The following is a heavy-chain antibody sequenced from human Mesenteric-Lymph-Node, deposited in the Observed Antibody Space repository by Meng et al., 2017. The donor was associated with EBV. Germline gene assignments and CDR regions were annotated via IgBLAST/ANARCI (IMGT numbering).Heavy chain of an antibody. CDR3: VHTPTRTYFLGDY. D-gene: IGHD1-26*01. V-gene: IGHV2-5*02. CDR1: AFSLSTIGG. Sequence: HINCEESGPTLVKPTETLTLTCTFSAFSLSTIGGVAWIRQPPGKALEWLALLYGDGDDRYSPSLKSRLTITKDTSKNQVVLTMTNMAPVDTATYYCVHTPTRTYFLGDYWGQGILVTVSS. J-gene: IGHJ4*02. CDR2: LYGDGDD.